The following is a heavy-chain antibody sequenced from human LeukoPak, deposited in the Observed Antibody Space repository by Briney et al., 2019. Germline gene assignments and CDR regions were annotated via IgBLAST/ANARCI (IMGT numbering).Heavy chain of an antibody. CDR3: AREGRRIVVVPAAISY. V-gene: IGHV1-2*02. CDR2: INPNSGGT. Sequence: ASVKVSCKASGYTFTGYYMHWVRQAPGQGLEWMGWINPNSGGTNYAQKLQGRVTMTRDTSISTAYMELSRLRSDDTAVYYCAREGRRIVVVPAAISYWGQGTLVTVSS. CDR1: GYTFTGYY. J-gene: IGHJ4*02. D-gene: IGHD2-2*01.